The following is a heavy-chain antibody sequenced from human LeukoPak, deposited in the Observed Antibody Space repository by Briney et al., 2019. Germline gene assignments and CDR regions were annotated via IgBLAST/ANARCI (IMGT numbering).Heavy chain of an antibody. V-gene: IGHV3-21*01. Sequence: PGGSLRLSCAASGFTFSSYSMNWVRQAPGKGLEWVSSISSSSSYIYYADSVKGRFTISRDNAKNSLYLQMNILRAEDTAVYYCAREDIVVVPAAMVGYYYYGMDVWGQGTTVTVSS. CDR2: ISSSSSYI. CDR1: GFTFSSYS. CDR3: AREDIVVVPAAMVGYYYYGMDV. D-gene: IGHD2-2*01. J-gene: IGHJ6*02.